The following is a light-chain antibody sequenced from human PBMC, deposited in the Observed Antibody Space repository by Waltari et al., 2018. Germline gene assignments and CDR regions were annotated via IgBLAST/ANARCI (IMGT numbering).Light chain of an antibody. Sequence: QSALTQPATVSGSPGQSITISCTATSSAFGGYNYVSWYQQHPGKAPKLIISEVSNRPSGVSNRFSGSKSGNTASLTISGLQTEDEADYYCSSYAGDITLLFGTGTKVSVL. CDR3: SSYAGDITLL. J-gene: IGLJ1*01. V-gene: IGLV2-14*01. CDR2: EVS. CDR1: SSAFGGYNY.